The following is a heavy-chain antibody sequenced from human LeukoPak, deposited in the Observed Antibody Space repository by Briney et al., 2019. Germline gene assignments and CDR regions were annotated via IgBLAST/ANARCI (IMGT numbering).Heavy chain of an antibody. CDR3: ARGSQGSEG. J-gene: IGHJ4*02. V-gene: IGHV4-39*07. Sequence: SETPSLTCTVSGGSISSYYWSWIRQPPGKGLEWIGTMYNSGSTYYNPSLKSRVTISVDTSKNQFSLRLSSVTAADTAVYYCARGSQGSEGWGQGTLVTVSS. CDR2: MYNSGST. CDR1: GGSISSYY.